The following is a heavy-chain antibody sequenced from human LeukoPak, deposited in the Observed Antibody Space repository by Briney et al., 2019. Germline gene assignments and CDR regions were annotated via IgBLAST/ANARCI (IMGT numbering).Heavy chain of an antibody. CDR2: IRYDGSNK. D-gene: IGHD3-16*01. CDR1: GFTFSSYG. CDR3: ARDGGGPEAFDI. Sequence: GGSLRLSCAASGFTFSSYGMHWVRQAPGKGLEWVAFIRYDGSNKYYADSVKGRFTISRDNAKNSVFLQMNSLRAEDTAVYYCARDGGGPEAFDIWGQGTMVIVSS. V-gene: IGHV3-30*02. J-gene: IGHJ3*02.